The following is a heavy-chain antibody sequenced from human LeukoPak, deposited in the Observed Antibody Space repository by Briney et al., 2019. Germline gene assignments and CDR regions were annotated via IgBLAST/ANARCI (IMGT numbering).Heavy chain of an antibody. CDR3: ARDESGYDILTGYARQYYYYMDV. V-gene: IGHV3-21*01. D-gene: IGHD3-9*01. Sequence: PGGSLRLSCAASGFTFSSYSMNWVRQAPGKGLEWVSSISSSSSYIYYADSVKGRFTISRDNAKNSLYLQMNSLRAEDTAVYYCARDESGYDILTGYARQYYYYMDVWGKGTTVTISS. J-gene: IGHJ6*03. CDR2: ISSSSSYI. CDR1: GFTFSSYS.